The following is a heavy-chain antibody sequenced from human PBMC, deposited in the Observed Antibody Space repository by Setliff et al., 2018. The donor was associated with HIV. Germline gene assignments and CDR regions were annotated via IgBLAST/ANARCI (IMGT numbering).Heavy chain of an antibody. CDR2: IRFDGSHQ. CDR1: GFTFNTHA. Sequence: GESLKISCAASGFTFNTHAMHWVRQVPGKGLEWVALIRFDGSHQNYAESVKGRFAISRDNFKDTLSLQMNGLRREDTAVYYCAKDQAGWLQLRSRLEDWGQGTLVTVSS. J-gene: IGHJ4*02. V-gene: IGHV3-30*02. CDR3: AKDQAGWLQLRSRLED. D-gene: IGHD5-12*01.